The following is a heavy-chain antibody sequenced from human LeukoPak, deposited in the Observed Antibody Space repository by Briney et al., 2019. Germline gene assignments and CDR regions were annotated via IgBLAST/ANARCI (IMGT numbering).Heavy chain of an antibody. CDR3: AKGPRREIDIAVLGFDY. CDR2: ISYDGSNK. D-gene: IGHD6-19*01. CDR1: GFTFSSYG. J-gene: IGHJ4*02. Sequence: PGGSLRLSCAASGFTFSSYGMHWVRQAPGKGLEWVAVISYDGSNKYYADSVKGRFTISRDNSKNTLYLQMNSLRAEDTAVYYCAKGPRREIDIAVLGFDYWGQGTLVTVSS. V-gene: IGHV3-30*18.